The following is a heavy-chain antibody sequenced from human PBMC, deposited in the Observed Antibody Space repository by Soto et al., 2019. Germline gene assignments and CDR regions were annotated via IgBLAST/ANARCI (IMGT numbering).Heavy chain of an antibody. CDR3: AKDVFGFTTGTSDY. Sequence: GGSLRLSCAASGFTFSSNAMHWVRQAPGKGLEWVAVISDDGSKKFYADSVKGRFTISRDNSKNTLYLQMNSLRAEDTAVYYCAKDVFGFTTGTSDYWGQGTLVTVSS. CDR1: GFTFSSNA. V-gene: IGHV3-30*18. D-gene: IGHD1-1*01. J-gene: IGHJ4*02. CDR2: ISDDGSKK.